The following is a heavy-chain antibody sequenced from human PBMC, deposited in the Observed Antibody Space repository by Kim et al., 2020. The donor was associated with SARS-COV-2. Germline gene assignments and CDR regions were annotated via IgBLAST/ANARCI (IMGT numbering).Heavy chain of an antibody. D-gene: IGHD1-20*01. CDR3: AKDRQPDNNWLCDK. CDR1: GFTFSTYS. V-gene: IGHV3-23*01. CDR2: IYGTVSGT. J-gene: IGHJ4*02. Sequence: GGSLRLSCVGSGFTFSTYSVSWVRQAPGKGLEWVSSIYGTVSGTFYADSVKGRFTISRDNSKNTVFLQMDSLRADDTAVYYCAKDRQPDNNWLCDKWGQGTLVTVSS.